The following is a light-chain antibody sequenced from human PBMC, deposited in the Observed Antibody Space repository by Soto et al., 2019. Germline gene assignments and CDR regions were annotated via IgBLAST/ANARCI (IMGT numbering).Light chain of an antibody. J-gene: IGKJ1*01. CDR2: KAS. Sequence: DIQMTQSPSTLSASVGDRVTITCRASQSISSWLAWYQQKPGRAPKLLIYKASSLETGVPSRFSGSGSGTAFTLIISSLQPDDFASYYCQQYGNSSPWTFGQGTKVEIK. V-gene: IGKV1-5*03. CDR3: QQYGNSSPWT. CDR1: QSISSW.